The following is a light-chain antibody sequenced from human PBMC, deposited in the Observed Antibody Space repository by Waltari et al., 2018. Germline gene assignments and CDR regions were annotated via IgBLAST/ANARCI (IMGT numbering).Light chain of an antibody. CDR2: DVV. J-gene: IGLJ7*01. CDR1: SSDVGNYNF. Sequence: QSALTQPRSVSGSPGQSVTISCSGTSSDVGNYNFVSWYQQHPVNAPKLLIYDVVELPSGVPDRCSGSKSCNTASLTISGLQTEDEADYYCCSYAGSYTFVVGGGTQLTVL. CDR3: CSYAGSYTFV. V-gene: IGLV2-11*01.